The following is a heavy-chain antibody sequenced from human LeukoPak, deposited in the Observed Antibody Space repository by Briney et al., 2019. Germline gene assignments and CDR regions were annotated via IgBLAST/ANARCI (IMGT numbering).Heavy chain of an antibody. CDR3: ARDIAVAGTSLDY. CDR1: GFTFSSYA. Sequence: PGRSLRLSCAASGFTFSSYAMHWVRQAPGKGLEWVAVISYDGSNKYYAESVKGRFTISRDNSKNTLYLQMNSLRAEDTAVYYCARDIAVAGTSLDYWGQGTLVTVSS. V-gene: IGHV3-30*04. CDR2: ISYDGSNK. J-gene: IGHJ4*02. D-gene: IGHD6-19*01.